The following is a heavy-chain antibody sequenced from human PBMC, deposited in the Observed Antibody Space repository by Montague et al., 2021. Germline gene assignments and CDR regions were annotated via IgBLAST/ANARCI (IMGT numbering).Heavy chain of an antibody. CDR1: GGSFSVYS. CDR3: ARRGIVGGGQKGYFYAMDF. Sequence: SXTLSLTCAVSGGSFSVYSWTWIRQSPGNRLEWIGEVNERGSSNFNPSLKSRLTISVDTSNKHLSLNLRTVTAADTAVYYCARRGIVGGGQKGYFYAMDFWGKGTPGSVSS. J-gene: IGHJ6*01. D-gene: IGHD1-26*01. CDR2: VNERGSS. V-gene: IGHV4-34*01.